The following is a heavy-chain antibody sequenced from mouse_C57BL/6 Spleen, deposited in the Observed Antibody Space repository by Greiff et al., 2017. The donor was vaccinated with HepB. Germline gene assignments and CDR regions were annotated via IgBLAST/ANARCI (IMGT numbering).Heavy chain of an antibody. CDR1: GYTFTNYW. Sequence: VQLQQSGAELVRPGTSVKMSCKASGYTFTNYWIGWAKQRPGHGLEWIGDIYPGGGYTNYNEKFKSKATLTVDKSSSTAYMQLSSLTSEDSAVYYCASPYYYGSSRGFAYWGQGTLVTVSA. CDR3: ASPYYYGSSRGFAY. D-gene: IGHD1-1*01. J-gene: IGHJ3*01. V-gene: IGHV1-63*01. CDR2: IYPGGGYT.